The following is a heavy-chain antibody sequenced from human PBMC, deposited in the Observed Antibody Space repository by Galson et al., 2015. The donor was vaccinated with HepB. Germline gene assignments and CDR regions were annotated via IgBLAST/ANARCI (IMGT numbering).Heavy chain of an antibody. D-gene: IGHD3-22*01. CDR3: ARLWYYYDSSGYYDGYFDY. CDR1: GYTFTGYY. V-gene: IGHV1-2*04. J-gene: IGHJ4*02. CDR2: INPNSGGT. Sequence: SVKVSCKASGYTFTGYYMHWVRQAPGQGLEWMGWINPNSGGTNYAQKFQGWVTMTRDTSISTAYTELSRLRSDDTAVYYCARLWYYYDSSGYYDGYFDYWGQGTLVTVSS.